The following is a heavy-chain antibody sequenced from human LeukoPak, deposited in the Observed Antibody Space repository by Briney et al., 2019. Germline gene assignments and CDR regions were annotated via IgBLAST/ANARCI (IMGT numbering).Heavy chain of an antibody. D-gene: IGHD2-21*02. J-gene: IGHJ4*02. CDR1: GFTLNNAW. Sequence: PGGSLRLSCAASGFTLNNAWMSWVRQAPGKGLEWLGRIKRETDGGTTDYAAPVKGRFTISRDDSKNTLYLQMNSLKTEDTAVYYCTTDPWGPVRFLGLKVVTAIRPPTDYWGQGTLVTVSS. V-gene: IGHV3-15*01. CDR2: IKRETDGGTT. CDR3: TTDPWGPVRFLGLKVVTAIRPPTDY.